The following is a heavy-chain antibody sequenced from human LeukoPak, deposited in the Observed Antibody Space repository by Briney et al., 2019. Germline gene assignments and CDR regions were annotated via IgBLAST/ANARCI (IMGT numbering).Heavy chain of an antibody. J-gene: IGHJ4*02. V-gene: IGHV4-59*10. Sequence: PSETLSLACAVYGGSFSSYYWNWIRQPARKGLEWIGRIHTSGSTNYNPSLKSRVTMSVDTSKNQFSLKLSSVTAADTAVYYCARVICSGGSCRFDYWGQGTLVTVSS. D-gene: IGHD2-15*01. CDR1: GGSFSSYY. CDR3: ARVICSGGSCRFDY. CDR2: IHTSGST.